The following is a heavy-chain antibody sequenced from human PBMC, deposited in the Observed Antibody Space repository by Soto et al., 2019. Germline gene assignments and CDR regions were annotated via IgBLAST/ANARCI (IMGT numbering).Heavy chain of an antibody. J-gene: IGHJ4*02. CDR2: ISPYSGET. CDR3: ARGPVAGSDF. D-gene: IGHD6-19*01. V-gene: IGHV1-18*04. Sequence: QVPLVQSGAEVKRPAASVKVSCKASGYTITSYGIVWVRQAPGQGLEWMGWISPYSGETRYAEKFQDRVTLTTDTSTKTAYMDLRNLKSDDTAVYWCARGPVAGSDFWGQGTLVTVSS. CDR1: GYTITSYG.